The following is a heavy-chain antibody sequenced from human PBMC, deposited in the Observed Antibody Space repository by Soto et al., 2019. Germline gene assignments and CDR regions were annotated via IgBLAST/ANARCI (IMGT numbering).Heavy chain of an antibody. V-gene: IGHV5-51*01. D-gene: IGHD4-17*01. CDR2: IYPSDSNT. CDR1: GYSFANYW. J-gene: IGHJ5*02. CDR3: ARHGFYGDYSSNYFDP. Sequence: GESLKISCQGSGYSFANYWIAWVRQMPGKGLEYMGIIYPSDSNTRYSPSFQGQVTISADKSISTAYLQWSSLKASDAAIYFCARHGFYGDYSSNYFDPWGQGTLVTVSS.